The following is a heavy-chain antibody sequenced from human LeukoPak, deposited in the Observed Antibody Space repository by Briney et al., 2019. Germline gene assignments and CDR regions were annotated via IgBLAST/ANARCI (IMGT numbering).Heavy chain of an antibody. V-gene: IGHV4-34*01. CDR2: INHSGST. D-gene: IGHD3-10*01. Sequence: SETLSLTCAVYGGSFSGYYWSWIRQPPGKGLEWIGEINHSGSTNYNPSLKSRVTISLDTSQNQFSLKLSSVTAADTAVYYCARVIKGITLVRGPFDPWGQGTLVTVSS. CDR3: ARVIKGITLVRGPFDP. CDR1: GGSFSGYY. J-gene: IGHJ5*02.